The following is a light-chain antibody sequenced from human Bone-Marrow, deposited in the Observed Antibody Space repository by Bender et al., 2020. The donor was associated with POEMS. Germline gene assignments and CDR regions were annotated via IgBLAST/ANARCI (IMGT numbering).Light chain of an antibody. CDR2: TNN. CDR1: SSNIGSNG. Sequence: QSVLTQPPSASGTPGQRVTISCSGSSSNIGSNGVNWYQHLPGTAPKLLIYTNNQRPSGVPDRFSGSKSGTSASLAITGLQSDDEAIYFCVAWDASLNGWVFGGGTKLTVL. CDR3: VAWDASLNGWV. J-gene: IGLJ3*02. V-gene: IGLV1-44*01.